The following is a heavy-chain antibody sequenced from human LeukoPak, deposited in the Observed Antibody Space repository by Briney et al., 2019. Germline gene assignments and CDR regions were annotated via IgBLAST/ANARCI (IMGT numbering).Heavy chain of an antibody. Sequence: SETLSLTCAVYGGSFSGYYWSWIRQPPGKGLEWIGEINHSGSTNYNPSLKSRVTISVDTSKNQFSLKLSSVTAADTAVYYCAGDPLWFGELYGMDVWGQGTTVTVSS. CDR1: GGSFSGYY. CDR2: INHSGST. V-gene: IGHV4-34*01. D-gene: IGHD3-10*01. CDR3: AGDPLWFGELYGMDV. J-gene: IGHJ6*02.